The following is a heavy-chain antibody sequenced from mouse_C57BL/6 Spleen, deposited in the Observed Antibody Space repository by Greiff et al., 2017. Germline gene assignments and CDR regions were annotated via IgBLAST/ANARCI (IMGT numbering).Heavy chain of an antibody. Sequence: EVQLQESGGGLVKPGGSLKLSCAASGFTFSDYGMHWVRQAPEKGLEWVAYISSGSSNIYYADTVKGRFTISRDNAKNTLFLQMTSLRSEDTAMYYGARETYLWYFDVWGTGTTVTVSS. J-gene: IGHJ1*03. CDR1: GFTFSDYG. D-gene: IGHD1-1*01. CDR3: ARETYLWYFDV. CDR2: ISSGSSNI. V-gene: IGHV5-17*01.